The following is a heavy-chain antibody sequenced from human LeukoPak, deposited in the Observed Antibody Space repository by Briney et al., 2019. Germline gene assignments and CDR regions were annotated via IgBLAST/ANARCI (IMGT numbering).Heavy chain of an antibody. CDR2: INPSGGST. CDR1: GYTLTELS. CDR3: ATYYRRTFDY. D-gene: IGHD1-26*01. V-gene: IGHV1-46*01. Sequence: GASVKVSCKVSGYTLTELSMHWVRQAPGQGLEWMGIINPSGGSTSYAQKFQGRVTMTRDMSTSTVYMELSSLRSEDTAVYYCATYYRRTFDYWGQGTLVTVSS. J-gene: IGHJ4*02.